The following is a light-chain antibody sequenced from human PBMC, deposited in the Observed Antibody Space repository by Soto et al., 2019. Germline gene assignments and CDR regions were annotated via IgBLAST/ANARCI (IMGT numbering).Light chain of an antibody. J-gene: IGKJ4*01. CDR1: QSVSSN. CDR3: QQSYNTPLT. Sequence: EIVMTQSPATLSVSPGERATLSCRASQSVSSNLAWYQQKPGQAPRLLIYGASTRATGIPARFSGSGSGTEFTLTISSLQSEDFATYYCQQSYNTPLTFGGGTKVEIK. V-gene: IGKV3-15*01. CDR2: GAS.